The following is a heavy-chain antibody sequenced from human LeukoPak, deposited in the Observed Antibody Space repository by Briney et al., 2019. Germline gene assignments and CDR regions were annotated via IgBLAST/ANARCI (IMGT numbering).Heavy chain of an antibody. CDR2: INPSGGRT. CDR3: ARDYYGGHNLYNFDF. Sequence: ASVKVSCKSSGYTCTNYYIHWVRQAPGQGLEWMGMINPSGGRTTYAKKFQGRVTMTRDTSTNTVYTELSSLRSDDTAVYYCARDYYGGHNLYNFDFWGQGTRVIVSS. V-gene: IGHV1-46*01. J-gene: IGHJ4*02. D-gene: IGHD3-10*01. CDR1: GYTCTNYY.